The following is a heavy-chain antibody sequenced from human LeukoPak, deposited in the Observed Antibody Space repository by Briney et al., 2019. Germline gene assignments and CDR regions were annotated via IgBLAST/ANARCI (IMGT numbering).Heavy chain of an antibody. CDR1: GGSISSGSYY. V-gene: IGHV4-61*01. J-gene: IGHJ4*02. CDR3: ASGVKDDSSGSYFDY. Sequence: SETLSLTCTVSGGSISSGSYYWSWIRQPPGKGLEWIGFIYYSGSTNYNPSLKSRVTISLDTSKNQFSLKLSSVTAADTAVYYCASGVKDDSSGSYFDYWGQGTQVTVSS. CDR2: IYYSGST. D-gene: IGHD3-22*01.